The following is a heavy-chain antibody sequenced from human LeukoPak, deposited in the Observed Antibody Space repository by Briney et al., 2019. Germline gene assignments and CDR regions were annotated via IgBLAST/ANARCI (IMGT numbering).Heavy chain of an antibody. Sequence: GGSVKVSCKASGYTFTSYGISWVREAPGQGVEWVGWGSAYNGNTNYAQKLQGRVTMTTDTSTSTAYMELRSLRSDDTAVYYCARVLTMVRGAFSWFDPWGQGTLVTVSS. V-gene: IGHV1-18*01. CDR2: GSAYNGNT. CDR1: GYTFTSYG. CDR3: ARVLTMVRGAFSWFDP. J-gene: IGHJ5*02. D-gene: IGHD3-10*01.